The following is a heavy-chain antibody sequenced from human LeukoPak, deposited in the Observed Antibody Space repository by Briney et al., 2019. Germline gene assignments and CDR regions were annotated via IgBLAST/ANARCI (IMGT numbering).Heavy chain of an antibody. CDR1: GASTNTDSYV. CDR2: GYYSGSS. CDR3: MRLWLRWGIDY. D-gene: IGHD5-12*01. V-gene: IGHV4-39*01. J-gene: IGHJ4*02. Sequence: SETLSLTCSVSGASTNTDSYVWGWIRQPPGKGLEWIGSGYYSGSSHYSPSLKSRVTISVDTSMNQFSLRVSSVTAADTAVYYCMRLWLRWGIDYWGQGSLVSVSS.